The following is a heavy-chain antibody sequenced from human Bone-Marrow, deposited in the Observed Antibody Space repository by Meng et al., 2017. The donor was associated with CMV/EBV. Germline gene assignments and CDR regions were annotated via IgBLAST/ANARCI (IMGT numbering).Heavy chain of an antibody. V-gene: IGHV3-7*01. CDR3: AREAGGIAASPKGGMDV. D-gene: IGHD6-13*01. CDR1: GFFFSSYW. CDR2: IKQDGSEK. J-gene: IGHJ6*02. Sequence: GESLKISCAASGFFFSSYWMSWVRQAPGKGLEWVANIKQDGSEKYYVDSVKGRFTISRDNAKNSLYLQMNSLRAEDTAVYYCAREAGGIAASPKGGMDVWGQGATVTVSS.